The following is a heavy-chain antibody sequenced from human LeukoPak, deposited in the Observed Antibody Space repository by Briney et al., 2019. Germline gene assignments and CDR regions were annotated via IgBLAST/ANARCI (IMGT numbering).Heavy chain of an antibody. CDR1: GGSISSYY. CDR2: IYTSGST. D-gene: IGHD4-11*01. Sequence: SETLSLTCTVSGGSISSYYWSWIRQPAGKGLEWIGRIYTSGSTNYNPSLKSRVTMSVDTSKNQFSLKLSSVTAADTAVYYCARVTVTGYYYYMDVWGKGTTVTVSS. CDR3: ARVTVTGYYYYMDV. V-gene: IGHV4-4*07. J-gene: IGHJ6*03.